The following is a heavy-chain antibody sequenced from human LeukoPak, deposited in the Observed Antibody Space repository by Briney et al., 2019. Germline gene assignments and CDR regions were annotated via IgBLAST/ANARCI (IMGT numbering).Heavy chain of an antibody. J-gene: IGHJ4*02. CDR3: ARAERSSYCSSTSCYVRGDFDY. Sequence: ASVKVSCKASGYTFTGYYMHWVRQAPGQGLEWMGWINPNSGGTNYAQKFQGRVTMIRDTSISTAYMELSRLRSDDTAVYYCARAERSSYCSSTSCYVRGDFDYWGQGTLVTVSS. D-gene: IGHD2-2*01. CDR2: INPNSGGT. V-gene: IGHV1-2*02. CDR1: GYTFTGYY.